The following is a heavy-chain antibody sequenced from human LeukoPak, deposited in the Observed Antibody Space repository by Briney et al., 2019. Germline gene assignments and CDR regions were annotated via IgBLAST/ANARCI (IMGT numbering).Heavy chain of an antibody. D-gene: IGHD4-17*01. J-gene: IGHJ4*02. CDR3: ARDAGYGDYVAYFDY. CDR2: ISSSSNTI. V-gene: IGHV3-48*01. CDR1: GFTFSSYS. Sequence: GGSLRLSCAASGFTFSSYSMNWVRQAPGKGLEWVSYISSSSNTIYYADSVKGRFTISRDNAKNSLYLQMNSLRVEDTAVYYCARDAGYGDYVAYFDYWGQGTLVTVSS.